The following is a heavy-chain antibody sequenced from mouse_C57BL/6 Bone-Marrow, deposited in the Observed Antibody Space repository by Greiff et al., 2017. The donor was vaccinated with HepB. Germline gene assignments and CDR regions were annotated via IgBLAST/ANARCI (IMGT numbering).Heavy chain of an antibody. CDR1: GYTFTDYY. J-gene: IGHJ4*01. CDR3: ARGRFITTVGDAMDY. D-gene: IGHD1-1*01. CDR2: INPNNGGT. V-gene: IGHV1-26*01. Sequence: EVQLQQSGPELVKPGASVKISCKASGYTFTDYYMNWVKQSHGKSLEWIGDINPNNGGTSYNQKFKGKATLTVDKSSSTAYMELRSLTSEDSAVYYCARGRFITTVGDAMDYWGQGTSVTVSS.